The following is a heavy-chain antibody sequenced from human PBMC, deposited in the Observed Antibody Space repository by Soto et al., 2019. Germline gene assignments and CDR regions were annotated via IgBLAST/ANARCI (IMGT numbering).Heavy chain of an antibody. J-gene: IGHJ2*01. V-gene: IGHV1-18*01. CDR2: ISIEKGDT. CDR3: ARCYCSVGSCLTGWHFDL. CDR1: GYSFDTFG. D-gene: IGHD2-15*01. Sequence: QVQLVQSGAEVKKPGASVKVAWKASGYSFDTFGMSWVRQAPGQGLEWMGWISIEKGDTNSAQKFQDRVTMTTDTPTNTDYVELRSLTPDDTAVYYCARCYCSVGSCLTGWHFDLWGRGTLVTVSS.